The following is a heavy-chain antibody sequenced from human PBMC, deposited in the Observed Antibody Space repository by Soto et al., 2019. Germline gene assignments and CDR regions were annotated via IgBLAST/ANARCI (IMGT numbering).Heavy chain of an antibody. J-gene: IGHJ4*02. V-gene: IGHV4-39*01. CDR3: ATRSDTAMVTNAEFFDY. CDR2: IYYSGST. Sequence: SETLSLTCTVSGGSISSSSYYWGWIRQPPGKGLEWIGSIYYSGSTYYNPSLKSRVTISVDTSKNQFSLKLSSVTAADTAVYYCATRSDTAMVTNAEFFDYWGQGTLVTVSS. D-gene: IGHD5-18*01. CDR1: GGSISSSSYY.